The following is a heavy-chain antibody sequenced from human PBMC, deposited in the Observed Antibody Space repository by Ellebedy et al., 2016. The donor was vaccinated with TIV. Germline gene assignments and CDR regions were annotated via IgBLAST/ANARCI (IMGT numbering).Heavy chain of an antibody. J-gene: IGHJ6*02. V-gene: IGHV4-34*01. Sequence: SETLSLTCTVSGGSISSYYWSWIRQPPGKGLEWIGEINHSGNTDYNPSLKSRLTISLDMSKNQFSLHLQSVTAADTAIYYCARFASYYGLDVWGQGTTVTVSS. CDR1: GGSISSYY. CDR2: INHSGNT. CDR3: ARFASYYGLDV.